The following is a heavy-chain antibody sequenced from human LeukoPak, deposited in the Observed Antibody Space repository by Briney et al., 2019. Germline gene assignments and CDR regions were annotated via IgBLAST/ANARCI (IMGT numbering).Heavy chain of an antibody. V-gene: IGHV1-2*02. Sequence: GASVKVSCKASGYTFTGYYMHWVRQAPGQGLEWMGWINPNSGGTNYAQKLQGRVTMTTDTSTSTAYMELRSLRSDDTAVYYCARVEETGGDSYFDHWGQGTLVTVSS. CDR3: ARVEETGGDSYFDH. CDR1: GYTFTGYY. D-gene: IGHD3-16*01. CDR2: INPNSGGT. J-gene: IGHJ4*02.